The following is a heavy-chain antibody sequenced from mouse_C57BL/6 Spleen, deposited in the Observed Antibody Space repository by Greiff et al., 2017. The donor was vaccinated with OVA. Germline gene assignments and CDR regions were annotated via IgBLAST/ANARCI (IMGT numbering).Heavy chain of an antibody. J-gene: IGHJ2*01. CDR3: ARPHYGVYFDY. Sequence: EVKVVESGGGLVKPGGSLKLSCAASGFTFSDYGMHWVRQAPEKGLEWVAYISSGSSTIYYADTVKGRFTISRDNAKNTLFLQMTSLRSEDTARYYCARPHYGVYFDYWGQGTTLTVSS. V-gene: IGHV5-17*01. CDR1: GFTFSDYG. CDR2: ISSGSSTI. D-gene: IGHD1-1*01.